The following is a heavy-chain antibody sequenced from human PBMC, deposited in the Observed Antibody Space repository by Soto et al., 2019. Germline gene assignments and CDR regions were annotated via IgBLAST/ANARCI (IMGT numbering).Heavy chain of an antibody. CDR3: ARTKFNWNSHFDY. V-gene: IGHV4-59*01. CDR2: IYYSGTT. J-gene: IGHJ4*02. CDR1: GDSISVYE. D-gene: IGHD1-20*01. Sequence: SETLALTRTVSGDSISVYEWDWIRQPPGKGVEWIGNIYYSGTTNYNPSLKSRLAISIDRSKNQFFLNLSSVTAADTAVYYCARTKFNWNSHFDYWGQGTLVTVSS.